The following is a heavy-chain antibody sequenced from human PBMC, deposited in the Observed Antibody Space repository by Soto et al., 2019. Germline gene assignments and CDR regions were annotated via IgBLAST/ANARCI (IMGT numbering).Heavy chain of an antibody. V-gene: IGHV4-31*03. CDR2: IYYSGST. J-gene: IGHJ4*02. CDR3: AREGGIVGATAADY. CDR1: GGSISSGGYY. D-gene: IGHD1-26*01. Sequence: QVQLQESGPGLVKPSQTLSLTCTVSGGSISSGGYYWSWIRQHPGKGLEWIGYIYYSGSTYYNPSLKSGGTLSVDTSKNQFSLKLSSVTAADTAVYYCAREGGIVGATAADYWGQGTLVTVSS.